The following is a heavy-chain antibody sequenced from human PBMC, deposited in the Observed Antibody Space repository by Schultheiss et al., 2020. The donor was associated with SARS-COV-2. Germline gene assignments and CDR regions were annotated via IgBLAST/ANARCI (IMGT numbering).Heavy chain of an antibody. V-gene: IGHV3-23*01. CDR2: ISGSGGST. J-gene: IGHJ4*02. Sequence: GESLKISCAASGFMSSSYGMIWVRQAPGKGLEWVSGISGSGGSTDYADSVKGRFTISRDNAKNSLYLQMNSLRDEDTAVYYCARLGCSSTSCYTTDYWGQGSLVTVAS. D-gene: IGHD2-2*02. CDR1: GFMSSSYG. CDR3: ARLGCSSTSCYTTDY.